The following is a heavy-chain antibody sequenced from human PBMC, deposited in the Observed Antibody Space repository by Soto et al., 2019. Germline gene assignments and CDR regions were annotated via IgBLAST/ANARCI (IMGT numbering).Heavy chain of an antibody. CDR3: ARVYFRFNSGYGFSMDV. J-gene: IGHJ6*01. CDR2: ISYDGSNK. Sequence: QVQLVESGGGVVQPGRSLRLSCAASGFTFSSYAMHWVRQAPGKGLEWVAVISYDGSNKYYADSVKGRFTISRDNSKNTLYLQMNSLRGEGTAVYYRARVYFRFNSGYGFSMDVWGQGATVPVSS. V-gene: IGHV3-30-3*01. D-gene: IGHD5-12*01. CDR1: GFTFSSYA.